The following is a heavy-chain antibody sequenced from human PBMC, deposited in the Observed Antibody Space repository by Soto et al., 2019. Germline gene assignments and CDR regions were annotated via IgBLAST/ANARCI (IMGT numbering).Heavy chain of an antibody. Sequence: ASVKVSCKASGYTFTSYYMHWVRQAPGQGLEWMGIINPSGGSTGYAQKFQGRVTMTRGTSTSTVYMELSSLRSEDTAVYYCAREEWLDKYYYGMDVWGQGTTVTVSS. J-gene: IGHJ6*02. CDR3: AREEWLDKYYYGMDV. D-gene: IGHD3-3*01. CDR2: INPSGGST. CDR1: GYTFTSYY. V-gene: IGHV1-46*01.